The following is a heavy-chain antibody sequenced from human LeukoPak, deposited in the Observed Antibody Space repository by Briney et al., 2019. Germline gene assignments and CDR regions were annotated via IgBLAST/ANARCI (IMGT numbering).Heavy chain of an antibody. CDR2: MNPNSGNT. CDR1: GYTFTSYD. Sequence: GASAKVSCKASGYTFTSYDINWVRQATGQGLEWMGWMNPNSGNTGYAQKFQGRVTMTRNTSISTAYMELSSLRSEDTAVYYCAIIGSGSYFFDYWGQGTLVTVSS. V-gene: IGHV1-8*01. CDR3: AIIGSGSYFFDY. J-gene: IGHJ4*02. D-gene: IGHD1-26*01.